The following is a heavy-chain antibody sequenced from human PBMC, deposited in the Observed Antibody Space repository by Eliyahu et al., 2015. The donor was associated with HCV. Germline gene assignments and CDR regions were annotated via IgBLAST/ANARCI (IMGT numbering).Heavy chain of an antibody. Sequence: QVQLQESGPGLVKPSXTLSLTCTVSXASISSYYWSWIRQPPGKGLEWIGYIYYSGSPNXNPSLKSRVTISIDTSKNQFSLKLSSVTAADTAVYYCASYCGGDCYGFDRWGQGTLVTVSA. CDR2: IYYSGSP. CDR3: ASYCGGDCYGFDR. CDR1: XASISSYY. J-gene: IGHJ4*02. D-gene: IGHD2-21*02. V-gene: IGHV4-59*08.